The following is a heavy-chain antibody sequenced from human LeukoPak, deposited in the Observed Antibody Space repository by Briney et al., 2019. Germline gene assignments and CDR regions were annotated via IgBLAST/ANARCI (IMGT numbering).Heavy chain of an antibody. CDR1: GGSISSGGYY. J-gene: IGHJ4*02. Sequence: SQTLSLTCTVSGGSISSGGYYWSWIRQPPGKGLEWIGYIYYSGSTYYNPSLKSRVTISVDTSKNQFSLKLSSVTAADTDVYYCARVVLDGDGYNYPFDYWGQGTLVTVSS. V-gene: IGHV4-30-4*01. CDR2: IYYSGST. D-gene: IGHD5-24*01. CDR3: ARVVLDGDGYNYPFDY.